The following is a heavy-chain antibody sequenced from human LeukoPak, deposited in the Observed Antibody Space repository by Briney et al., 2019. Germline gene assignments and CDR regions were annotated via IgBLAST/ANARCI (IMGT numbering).Heavy chain of an antibody. J-gene: IGHJ4*02. D-gene: IGHD3-22*01. CDR1: GFIFRNYW. V-gene: IGHV3-7*03. CDR2: INQDGREK. CDR3: ASRGSGYYSY. Sequence: PGGSLRLSCAASGFIFRNYWMSWVRQAPGKGLEWVAIINQDGREKHYVDSVKGRFTISRDNAKDSLYLQMNSLRAEDTAVYYCASRGSGYYSYWGQGTLVTVSS.